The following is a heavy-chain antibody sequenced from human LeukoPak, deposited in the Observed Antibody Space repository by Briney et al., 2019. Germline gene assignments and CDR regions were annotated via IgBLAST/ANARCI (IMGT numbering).Heavy chain of an antibody. CDR2: IRYDGSNK. CDR1: GFTFSSYG. Sequence: GGSLRLSCVASGFTFSSYGMHWVRQAPGRGLEWVAFIRYDGSNKYYADSVKGRFTISRDNSKNTLYLQMNSLRAEDTAVYYCARGSGDILTGYYYYYYMDFWGKGTTVTVSS. D-gene: IGHD3-9*01. J-gene: IGHJ6*03. V-gene: IGHV3-30*02. CDR3: ARGSGDILTGYYYYYYMDF.